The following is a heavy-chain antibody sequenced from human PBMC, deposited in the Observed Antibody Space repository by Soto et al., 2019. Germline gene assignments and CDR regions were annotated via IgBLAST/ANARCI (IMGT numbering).Heavy chain of an antibody. J-gene: IGHJ4*02. D-gene: IGHD3-3*01. CDR2: ISAYNGNT. CDR3: AREKYYDFWSGYPLDY. CDR1: GYTFTSYG. Sequence: QVQLVQSGAEVKKPGASVKVSCEASGYTFTSYGISWVRQAPGQGLEWMGWISAYNGNTNYAQKLQGRVTMTTDTSTSTAYMELRSLRSDDTAVYYCAREKYYDFWSGYPLDYWGQGTLVTVSS. V-gene: IGHV1-18*01.